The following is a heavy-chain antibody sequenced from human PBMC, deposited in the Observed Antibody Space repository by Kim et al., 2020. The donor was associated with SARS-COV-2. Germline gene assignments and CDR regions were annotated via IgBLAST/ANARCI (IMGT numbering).Heavy chain of an antibody. CDR3: ARGVYRLAPYYYSGMDV. CDR2: INHSGST. Sequence: SETLSLTCAVYGGSFSGYYWSWIRQPPGKGLEWIGEINHSGSTNYNPSLQNRVTISVDTSKNQFSLKLNSVTAADTALYFCARGVYRLAPYYYSGMDVWGQGTTVTVSS. V-gene: IGHV4-34*01. CDR1: GGSFSGYY. D-gene: IGHD2-8*01. J-gene: IGHJ6*02.